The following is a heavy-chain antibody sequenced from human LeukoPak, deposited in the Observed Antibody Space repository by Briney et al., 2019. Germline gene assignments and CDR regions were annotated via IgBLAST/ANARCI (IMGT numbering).Heavy chain of an antibody. J-gene: IGHJ4*02. CDR3: AKEGEGY. V-gene: IGHV3-30*18. CDR2: IPSDGTNK. Sequence: GGSLRLSCAASGFTFSSYGIHWVRQAPGKGLEWVAAIPSDGTNKFYADSVKGRCAISRDNSNNTVYLQMNSLRPEDTAVYYCAKEGEGYWGQGTRVTVSS. D-gene: IGHD2-21*01. CDR1: GFTFSSYG.